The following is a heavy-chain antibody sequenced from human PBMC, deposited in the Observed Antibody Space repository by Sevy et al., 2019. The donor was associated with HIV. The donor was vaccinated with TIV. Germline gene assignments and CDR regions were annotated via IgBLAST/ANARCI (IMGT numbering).Heavy chain of an antibody. J-gene: IGHJ4*02. V-gene: IGHV1-18*01. D-gene: IGHD6-13*01. CDR2: ISGYNVHT. Sequence: ASVKVSCKACGYTFITYGITWVRQAPGQGLEWMGWISGYNVHTKYARELQGRVTITTDTSTSTAYLELRSLTSDDTAVYYCARTGYSTLDRVAAADSSLDFWGQGTLVTVSS. CDR3: ARTGYSTLDRVAAADSSLDF. CDR1: GYTFITYG.